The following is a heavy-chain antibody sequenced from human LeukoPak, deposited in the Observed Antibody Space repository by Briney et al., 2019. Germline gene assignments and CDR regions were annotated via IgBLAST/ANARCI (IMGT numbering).Heavy chain of an antibody. CDR2: IYYSGST. CDR3: ARARGIAAAGTGLDY. D-gene: IGHD6-13*01. CDR1: GGSISSHY. V-gene: IGHV4-59*11. J-gene: IGHJ4*02. Sequence: PSETLSLTCTVSGGSISSHYWSWIRQPPGKGLEWIGYIYYSGSTNYNPSLKSRVTISVDTSKNQFSLKLSSVTAADTAVYYCARARGIAAAGTGLDYWGQGTLVTASS.